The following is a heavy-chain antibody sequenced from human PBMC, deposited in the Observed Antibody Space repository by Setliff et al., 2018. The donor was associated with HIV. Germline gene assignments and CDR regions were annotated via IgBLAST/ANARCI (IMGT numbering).Heavy chain of an antibody. D-gene: IGHD3-10*01. Sequence: SETLSLTCTVSGGSISSGSYYWSWIRQTAGKGLEWIGRIYTSGSTNYYPSLKSRVTISVDTSKNQFSLKLSSVTAADTAVYYCARDGMVRGSKAFGYWGQGTLVTVSS. CDR3: ARDGMVRGSKAFGY. J-gene: IGHJ4*02. CDR2: IYTSGST. V-gene: IGHV4-61*02. CDR1: GGSISSGSYY.